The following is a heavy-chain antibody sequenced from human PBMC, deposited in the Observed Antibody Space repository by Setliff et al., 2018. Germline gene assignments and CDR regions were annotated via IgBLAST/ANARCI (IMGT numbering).Heavy chain of an antibody. J-gene: IGHJ4*02. CDR2: INPNSGNT. D-gene: IGHD3-22*01. V-gene: IGHV1-8*02. Sequence: GASVKVSCKASGYTFINYEINWVRQATGQGLEWMGWINPNSGNTDYAQKFQGRVTMTTNTSINTAYMELSSLRFEDTAVYYCAKDKNGYYDSSGYLFDYWGQGTLVTVSS. CDR3: AKDKNGYYDSSGYLFDY. CDR1: GYTFINYE.